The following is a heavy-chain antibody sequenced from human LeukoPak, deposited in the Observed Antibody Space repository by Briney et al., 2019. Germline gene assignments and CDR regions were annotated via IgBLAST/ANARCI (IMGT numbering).Heavy chain of an antibody. CDR1: GYSISSAYY. Sequence: PSETLSLTCSVSGYSISSAYYWGWIRQPPGKGLEWIGTIYYSGSTYYNPSLKSRVTISVDTSKNQFSLKLSSMTAADTAVYYCARVPTVTFFDYWGQGTLVTVSS. J-gene: IGHJ4*02. CDR2: IYYSGST. D-gene: IGHD4-17*01. V-gene: IGHV4-38-2*02. CDR3: ARVPTVTFFDY.